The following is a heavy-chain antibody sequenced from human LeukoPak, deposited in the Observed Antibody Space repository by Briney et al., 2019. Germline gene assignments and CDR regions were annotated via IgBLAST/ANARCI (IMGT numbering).Heavy chain of an antibody. CDR1: GGSISSSNW. J-gene: IGHJ6*03. D-gene: IGHD2-2*01. Sequence: SGTLSLTCAVSGGSISSSNWWSWVRQPPGKGLEWIGEIYHSGSTNYNPSLKSRVIISVDKSKNQFSLKLSSVTAADTAVYYCATSTVPAGDYYYMDVWGKGTTVTVSS. V-gene: IGHV4-4*02. CDR2: IYHSGST. CDR3: ATSTVPAGDYYYMDV.